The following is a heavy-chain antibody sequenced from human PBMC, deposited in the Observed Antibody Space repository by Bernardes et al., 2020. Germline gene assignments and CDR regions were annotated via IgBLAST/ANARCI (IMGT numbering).Heavy chain of an antibody. J-gene: IGHJ4*02. CDR2: IWYDGSNK. Sequence: GGSLRLSCAASGFTFSSYGMHWVRQAPGKGLEWVAVIWYDGSNKYYADSVKGRFTISRDNSKNTLYLQMNSLRAEDTAVYYCARDPTRIAVAGTPDYWGQGTLVTVSS. CDR1: GFTFSSYG. D-gene: IGHD6-19*01. V-gene: IGHV3-33*08. CDR3: ARDPTRIAVAGTPDY.